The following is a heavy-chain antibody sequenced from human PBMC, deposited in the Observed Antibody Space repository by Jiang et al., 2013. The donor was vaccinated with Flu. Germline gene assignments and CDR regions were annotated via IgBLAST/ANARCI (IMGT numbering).Heavy chain of an antibody. CDR2: ISGHNGET. Sequence: GAEVKKPGASVRVSCKASGYTFSGYGISWVRQAPGQGLEWMGWISGHNGETKYAQIIQGRVTMTTDTSTNTAYMELRSLRSDDTAVYYCARESEGYAMDVWGQGTTVTVSS. CDR1: GYTFSGYG. CDR3: ARESEGYAMDV. V-gene: IGHV1-18*04. J-gene: IGHJ6*02.